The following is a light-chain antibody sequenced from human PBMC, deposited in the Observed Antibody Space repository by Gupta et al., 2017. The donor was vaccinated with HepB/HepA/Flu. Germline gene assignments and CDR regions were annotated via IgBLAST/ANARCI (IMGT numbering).Light chain of an antibody. CDR3: QQYDSSPYT. CDR1: QSVFYSTNNKNY. J-gene: IGKJ2*01. CDR2: WAS. V-gene: IGKV4-1*01. Sequence: DIVMTQSPDSLAVSLGERATINCKSSQSVFYSTNNKNYLSWYRQKPGQPPKLLIYWASTRESGVPDRFSGSGSGTDFTLTISSLQAEDVAVYYCQQYDSSPYTFGQGTKLEIK.